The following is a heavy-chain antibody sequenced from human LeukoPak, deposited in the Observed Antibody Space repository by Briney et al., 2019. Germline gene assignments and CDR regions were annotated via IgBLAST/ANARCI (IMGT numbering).Heavy chain of an antibody. CDR1: GASLNNYY. J-gene: IGHJ5*02. CDR3: AMQVGIYGDYNNWFDP. D-gene: IGHD4-17*01. V-gene: IGHV4-59*08. Sequence: SETLSLTCTVSGASLNNYYWNWVRQPPGKELEWVGNVDYSGNTRHNPSLKSRVTISLDISKNHFSLRLSSVTAADTAVYYCAMQVGIYGDYNNWFDPWGQGARVTVS. CDR2: VDYSGNT.